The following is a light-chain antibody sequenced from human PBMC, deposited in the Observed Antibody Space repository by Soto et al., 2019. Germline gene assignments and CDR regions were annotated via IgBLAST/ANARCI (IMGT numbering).Light chain of an antibody. CDR2: DAS. V-gene: IGKV3-11*01. CDR3: QQRNNWPPSIT. J-gene: IGKJ5*01. CDR1: QSIASH. Sequence: EIALTQPPVTLSLYPGERATLSCRASQSIASHLAWYQQKPGQPPRLLIHDASSRATGIPARFSGSGSGTDFTLTISSLEPEDFAVYYCQQRNNWPPSITFGPGTRLEIK.